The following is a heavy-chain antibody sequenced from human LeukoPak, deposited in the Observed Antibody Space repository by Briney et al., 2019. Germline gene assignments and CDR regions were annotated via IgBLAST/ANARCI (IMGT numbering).Heavy chain of an antibody. Sequence: GGSLRLSCAASGFTFSSYSTNWVRQAPGKGLEWLSYISSSSGTIYYADSVKGRFTISRDNSKNTLYLQMNSLRAEDTAVYYCARELSGDYYMDVWGKGTTVTISS. CDR1: GFTFSSYS. J-gene: IGHJ6*03. CDR2: ISSSSGTI. CDR3: ARELSGDYYMDV. D-gene: IGHD3-10*01. V-gene: IGHV3-48*01.